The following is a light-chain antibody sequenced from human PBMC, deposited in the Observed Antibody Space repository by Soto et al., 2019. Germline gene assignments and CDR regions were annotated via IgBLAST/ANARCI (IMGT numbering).Light chain of an antibody. CDR3: QQSYSTTWT. CDR2: AAS. CDR1: QSISSW. V-gene: IGKV1-39*01. J-gene: IGKJ1*01. Sequence: SSLSAALGARVSSTGRSSQSISSWLAWYQQKPGKAPKLLIYAASSLQSGVPSRFSGSGSETDFTLPISRLQPEDFAPYSCQQSYSTTWTFGQGTKVDIK.